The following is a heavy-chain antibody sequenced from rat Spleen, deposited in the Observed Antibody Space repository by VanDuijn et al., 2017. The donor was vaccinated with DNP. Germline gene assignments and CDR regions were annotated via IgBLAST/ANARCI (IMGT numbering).Heavy chain of an antibody. V-gene: IGHV5S13*01. CDR3: VRVRSTGIDYGLDA. Sequence: EVQLVESGGGLVQPGRSLKLSCTASGFTFSNYDMAWVRQAPTKGLEWVASISSSDSSTYYPDSVKGRFTISRDNAKNTLYLQMNSLRSEDTATYYCVRVRSTGIDYGLDAWGQGTSVTVSS. J-gene: IGHJ4*01. D-gene: IGHD1-9*01. CDR2: ISSSDSST. CDR1: GFTFSNYD.